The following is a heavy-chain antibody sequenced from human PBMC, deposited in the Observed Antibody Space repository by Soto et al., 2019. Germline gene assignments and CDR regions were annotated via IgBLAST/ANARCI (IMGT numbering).Heavy chain of an antibody. CDR2: IHHRGST. V-gene: IGHV4-38-2*02. D-gene: IGHD1-26*01. CDR1: GYSISSGYF. CDR3: AREVGATARAFDY. J-gene: IGHJ4*02. Sequence: PSETLSLTCAVSGYSISSGYFWGWIRQPPGKGLEWIGSIHHRGSTYYNPSLKSRVTISVDTSKSQFSLKLTSVTAADTAVYFCAREVGATARAFDYWGQGALVTVSS.